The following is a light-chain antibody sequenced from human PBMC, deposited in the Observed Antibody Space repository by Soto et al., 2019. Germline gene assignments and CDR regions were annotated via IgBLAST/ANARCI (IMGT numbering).Light chain of an antibody. CDR2: GAC. V-gene: IGKV3-20*01. CDR1: QSVTTY. Sequence: EIVLTQYPGTLSLSPGERATLSCRASQSVTTYLAWYQQKLGPAPRLLIYGACSRATGIPDRISGSGSGTDFTLTSSRLEPEDFAVYYCHQYGYSVNTFGQGTKLEIK. CDR3: HQYGYSVNT. J-gene: IGKJ2*01.